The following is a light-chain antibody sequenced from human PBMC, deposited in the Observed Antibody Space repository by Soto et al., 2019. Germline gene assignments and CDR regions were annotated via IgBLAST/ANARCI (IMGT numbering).Light chain of an antibody. Sequence: EIVMTQSPATLSVSPGERATLSCRASQSVGSHLAWYQQRPGQAPRLLIYGASYRATGVPARFSGSGSGTDFTLTISSLQSEDFAVYYCQQYNNWPRTFGQGTKVDIK. CDR3: QQYNNWPRT. V-gene: IGKV3-15*01. CDR1: QSVGSH. CDR2: GAS. J-gene: IGKJ1*01.